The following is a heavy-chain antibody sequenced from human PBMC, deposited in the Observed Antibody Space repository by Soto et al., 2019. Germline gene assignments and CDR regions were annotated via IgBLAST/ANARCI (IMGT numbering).Heavy chain of an antibody. J-gene: IGHJ5*02. Sequence: SQPLSLTCVISGDSVSSNTASWNWIRQSPSRGLEWLGRTYFRSKWYNDYAVSVKSRIIINPDTSNNQFSLQLNSVTPEDTAVYFCAKGDNLGPKTGYAFDPWGQGTLVTVSS. D-gene: IGHD5-12*01. CDR3: AKGDNLGPKTGYAFDP. CDR1: GDSVSSNTAS. CDR2: TYFRSKWYN. V-gene: IGHV6-1*01.